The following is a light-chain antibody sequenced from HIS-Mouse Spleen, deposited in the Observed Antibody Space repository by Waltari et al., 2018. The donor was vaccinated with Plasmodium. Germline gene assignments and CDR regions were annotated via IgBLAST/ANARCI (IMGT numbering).Light chain of an antibody. CDR3: QQYGSSPIT. V-gene: IGKV3-20*01. CDR2: GAS. J-gene: IGKJ5*01. CDR1: QSVSSSY. Sequence: EIVLTQSPGTLSLSPGERATLSCRGSQSVSSSYLAWYQQKPGQAPRRLILGASSRATSIPDRVSGRGTGTDFTLTISRLEPEDFAVYYCQQYGSSPITFGQGTRLEIK.